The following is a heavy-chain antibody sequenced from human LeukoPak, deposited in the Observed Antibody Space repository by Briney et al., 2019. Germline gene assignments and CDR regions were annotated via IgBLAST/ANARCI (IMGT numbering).Heavy chain of an antibody. D-gene: IGHD4/OR15-4a*01. CDR2: VYYSGTI. J-gene: IGHJ5*02. CDR3: ARRDYAAWFDP. Sequence: SETLSLTCSVSGASITSGAYYWAWLRQPPGKGLEWIGSVYYSGTINYNPSLKGRVSISRDMSKNQFSLDLNSVNATDTAVYYCARRDYAAWFDPWGQGTLVTVSS. V-gene: IGHV4-39*07. CDR1: GASITSGAYY.